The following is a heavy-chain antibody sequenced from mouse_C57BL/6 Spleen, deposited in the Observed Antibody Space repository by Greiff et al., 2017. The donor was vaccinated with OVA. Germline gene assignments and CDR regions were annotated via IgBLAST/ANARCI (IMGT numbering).Heavy chain of an antibody. Sequence: VQLQQPGAELVKPGASVSLSCKASGYTFTSYWLQWVNQRPGQGLEWFGEIDPSDSYNNYNQYFQSKATFTIDTSSSTAYMQLSCLTSEYSAVYYGARSSNFDYWGQGTTLTVSS. V-gene: IGHV1-50*01. CDR1: GYTFTSYW. CDR2: IDPSDSYN. J-gene: IGHJ2*01. CDR3: ARSSNFDY.